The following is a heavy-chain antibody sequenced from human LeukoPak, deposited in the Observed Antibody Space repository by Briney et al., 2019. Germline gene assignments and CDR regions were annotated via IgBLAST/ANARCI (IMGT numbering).Heavy chain of an antibody. CDR3: ARAVGGSSWYFPY. J-gene: IGHJ4*02. V-gene: IGHV3-7*05. Sequence: LAGGSLRLSCAASGFTFSNYWMTWVRQAPGKGLEWVANINQDGSEQYYVDSVKGRFTISRDNARNSLYLQVSSLRAEDTAVYYCARAVGGSSWYFPYWGQGTLVTVSS. CDR2: INQDGSEQ. CDR1: GFTFSNYW. D-gene: IGHD6-13*01.